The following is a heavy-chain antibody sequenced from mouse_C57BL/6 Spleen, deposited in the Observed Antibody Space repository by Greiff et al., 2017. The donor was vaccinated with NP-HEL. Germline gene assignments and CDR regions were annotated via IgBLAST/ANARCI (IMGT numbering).Heavy chain of an antibody. CDR1: GFSLSTSGMG. J-gene: IGHJ1*03. Sequence: QVTLKVCGPGILQSSQTLSLTCSFSGFSLSTSGMGVSWIRQPSGKGLEWLAHIYWDDDKRYNPSLKSRLTISKDTSRNQVFLKITSVDTADTATYYCARIYYGNYEYFDVWGTGTTVTVSS. V-gene: IGHV8-12*01. CDR2: IYWDDDK. CDR3: ARIYYGNYEYFDV. D-gene: IGHD2-1*01.